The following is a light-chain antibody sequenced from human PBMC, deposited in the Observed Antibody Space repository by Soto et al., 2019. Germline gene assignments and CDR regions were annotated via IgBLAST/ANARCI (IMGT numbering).Light chain of an antibody. J-gene: IGKJ5*01. Sequence: EDVLTQSPATLSLYPGERATLSIRASQSVSSYLAWYQQKPGQAPRLLIYDASNRATGIPDRFSGSGSGTDFTLTISGLEPEDFAVYYCQQYGSSPITFGQGTRLEIK. CDR3: QQYGSSPIT. CDR2: DAS. V-gene: IGKV3-20*01. CDR1: QSVSSY.